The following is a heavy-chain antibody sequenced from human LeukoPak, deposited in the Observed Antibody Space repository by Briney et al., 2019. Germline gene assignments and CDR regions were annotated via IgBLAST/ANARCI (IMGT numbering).Heavy chain of an antibody. CDR2: IYSGGST. V-gene: IGHV3-53*04. Sequence: QPGGSLTLSCTASGFTFSAYEMNWVRQAPGKGLEWVSVIYSGGSTYYADSVKGRFTISRHNSKNTLYLQMNSLRAEDTAVYYCASGRLRYKSIDYWGQGTLVTVSS. D-gene: IGHD5-12*01. CDR1: GFTFSAYE. J-gene: IGHJ4*02. CDR3: ASGRLRYKSIDY.